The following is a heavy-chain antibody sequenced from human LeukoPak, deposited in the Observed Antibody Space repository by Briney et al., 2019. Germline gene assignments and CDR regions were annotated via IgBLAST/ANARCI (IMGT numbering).Heavy chain of an antibody. CDR3: AREVRFGELSSDAFDI. CDR2: IYYSGST. CDR1: GGSISSGGYY. D-gene: IGHD3-10*01. J-gene: IGHJ3*02. V-gene: IGHV4-31*03. Sequence: SETLSLTCTVSGGSISSGGYYWSWIRQHPGKGLEWIGYIYYSGSTYYNPSLKSRVTISVDTSKNQFSLKLSSVTAADTAVYYCAREVRFGELSSDAFDIWGQGTMVTVSS.